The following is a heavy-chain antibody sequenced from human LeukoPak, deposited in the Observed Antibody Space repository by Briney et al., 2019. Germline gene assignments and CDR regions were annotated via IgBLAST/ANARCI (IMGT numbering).Heavy chain of an antibody. J-gene: IGHJ4*02. CDR1: GFTVSSNY. CDR3: ARDPGYSSGWYYFDY. Sequence: GGSLRLSCAASGFTVSSNYMSWVRQAPGRGLEWVSVIYSGGSTYYADSVKGRFTISRDNSKNTLYLQMNSLRAEDTAVYYCARDPGYSSGWYYFDYWGQGTLVTVSS. V-gene: IGHV3-66*01. D-gene: IGHD6-19*01. CDR2: IYSGGST.